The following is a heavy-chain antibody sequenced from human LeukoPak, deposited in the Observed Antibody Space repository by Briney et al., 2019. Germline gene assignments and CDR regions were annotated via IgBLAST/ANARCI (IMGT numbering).Heavy chain of an antibody. CDR3: TTGYDDYYYDGSGYYQFDY. J-gene: IGHJ4*02. CDR2: IKSKTDGGTT. CDR1: GFTFSNAW. Sequence: GGSLRLSCAASGFTFSNAWMSWVRQAPGKGLEWVGRIKSKTDGGTTDYAAPVKGRFTISRDDSKNTLYLQMNSLKTEDTAVYYCTTGYDDYYYDGSGYYQFDYWGQGTLVTVSS. V-gene: IGHV3-15*01. D-gene: IGHD3-22*01.